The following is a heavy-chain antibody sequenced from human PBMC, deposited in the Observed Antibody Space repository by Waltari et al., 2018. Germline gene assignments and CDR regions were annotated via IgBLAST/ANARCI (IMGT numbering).Heavy chain of an antibody. CDR2: IYYSGST. Sequence: QLQLQESGPGLVKPSETLSLPFIVSGHSFDRSGYSWGWIRQPPGKGLEWIGGIYYSGSTFYDPSLKSRVTISVDTSKNHFSLKLSSVTAADTAVYYCARPNSSTLGGGFDYWGQGTLVTVSS. CDR1: GHSFDRSGYS. V-gene: IGHV4-39*02. CDR3: ARPNSSTLGGGFDY. J-gene: IGHJ4*02. D-gene: IGHD3-16*01.